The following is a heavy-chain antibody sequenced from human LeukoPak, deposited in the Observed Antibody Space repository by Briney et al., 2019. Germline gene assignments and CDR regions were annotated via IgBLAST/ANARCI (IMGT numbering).Heavy chain of an antibody. CDR3: ARSPTKVGIYYFDY. V-gene: IGHV1-24*01. Sequence: ASVKVSCKVSGYTLTELSMHWVRQAPGKGLEWMGGFDPEDGETIYAQKFQGRVTMTEDTSTDTAYKELSSLRSEDTAVYYCARSPTKVGIYYFDYWGQGTLVTVSS. CDR1: GYTLTELS. CDR2: FDPEDGET. D-gene: IGHD3-22*01. J-gene: IGHJ4*02.